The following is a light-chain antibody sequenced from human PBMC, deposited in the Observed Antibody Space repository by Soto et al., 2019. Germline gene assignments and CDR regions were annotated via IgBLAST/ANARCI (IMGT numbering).Light chain of an antibody. Sequence: DIQMTQSPSTLSASVGDRVTITCRASLGISSWLAWYQQKPGRAPNLLIYKASSLEGGVPSRFSGSGSGTEYTLTISSLQPDDFATYYCQQYSYPWTFGQGTKLEI. CDR2: KAS. CDR3: QQYSYPWT. J-gene: IGKJ2*02. V-gene: IGKV1-5*03. CDR1: LGISSW.